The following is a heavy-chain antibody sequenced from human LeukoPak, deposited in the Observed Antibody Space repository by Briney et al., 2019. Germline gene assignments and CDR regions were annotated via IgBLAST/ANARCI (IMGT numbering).Heavy chain of an antibody. D-gene: IGHD2-8*02. CDR1: GFTFSSYA. Sequence: GGSLRLSCAVSGFTFSSYAMYWVRQAPGKGLEWVSSIDASAGSIHYADSVKGRFTVYRDNSQSTLYLRMSSLRTEDTAVYYCTKALLVDKYWFDPWGQGTLVTVSS. J-gene: IGHJ5*02. CDR3: TKALLVDKYWFDP. V-gene: IGHV3-23*01. CDR2: IDASAGSI.